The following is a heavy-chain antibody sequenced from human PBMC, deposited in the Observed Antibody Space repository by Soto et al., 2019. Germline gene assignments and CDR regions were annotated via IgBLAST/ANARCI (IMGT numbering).Heavy chain of an antibody. D-gene: IGHD3-16*01. Sequence: QVQLVQSGAEVKKPGASVKVSCKASGYTFTSYGISWVRQAPGQGLEWMGWINAHNGNTKYAQKVQGRVTMTTETPTSTANMELRSMRSDDTAVYYCARDPALGGPFDYGGQGTMVTASS. CDR3: ARDPALGGPFDY. CDR1: GYTFTSYG. J-gene: IGHJ4*02. V-gene: IGHV1-18*01. CDR2: INAHNGNT.